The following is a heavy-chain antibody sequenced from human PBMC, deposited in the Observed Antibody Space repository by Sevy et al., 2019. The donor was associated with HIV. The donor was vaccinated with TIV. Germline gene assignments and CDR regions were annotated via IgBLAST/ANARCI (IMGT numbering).Heavy chain of an antibody. Sequence: GGSLGLSCAASGFIFSSYEMNWVRQAPGKGLEWISYISNSGSALYYSDSVKGRFTISRDNAKNSLYLQMNSLRAEDTAVYYCARDLPPSATTVAHFDNWGQGTLVTVSS. CDR3: ARDLPPSATTVAHFDN. V-gene: IGHV3-48*03. J-gene: IGHJ4*02. CDR1: GFIFSSYE. CDR2: ISNSGSAL. D-gene: IGHD4-4*01.